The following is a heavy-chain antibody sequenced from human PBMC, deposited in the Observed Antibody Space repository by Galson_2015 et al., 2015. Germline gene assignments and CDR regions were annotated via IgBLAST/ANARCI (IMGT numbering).Heavy chain of an antibody. Sequence: QSGAEVKKPGESLRISCKGSGYSFTSYWISWVRQMPGKGLEWMGRIDPSDSYTNYSPSFQGHVTISADKSISTAYLQWSSLKASDTAMCYCARPRGTTVTTNYGMDVWGQGTTVTVSS. J-gene: IGHJ6*02. V-gene: IGHV5-10-1*01. CDR3: ARPRGTTVTTNYGMDV. D-gene: IGHD4-17*01. CDR2: IDPSDSYT. CDR1: GYSFTSYW.